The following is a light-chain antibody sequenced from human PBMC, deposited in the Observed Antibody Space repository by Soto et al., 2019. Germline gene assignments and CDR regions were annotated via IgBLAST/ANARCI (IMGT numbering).Light chain of an antibody. CDR2: GIS. V-gene: IGKV3-20*01. CDR1: QTISSNY. J-gene: IGKJ4*01. Sequence: EIVLTQSPGTLSLSPGERATLSCRASQTISSNYFAWYQQKPGQAPRLLIYGISTRATGIPDRFSGSGSGTDFTLTIISLQSEDSAVYYCQQYNDWPLTFGGGTKVDIK. CDR3: QQYNDWPLT.